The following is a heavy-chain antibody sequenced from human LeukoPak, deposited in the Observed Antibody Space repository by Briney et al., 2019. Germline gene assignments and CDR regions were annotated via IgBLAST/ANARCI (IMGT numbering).Heavy chain of an antibody. V-gene: IGHV3-48*03. CDR1: GFTFSSYE. CDR2: ISSSGSTI. Sequence: GSLRLSCAASGFTFSSYEMNWVRQAPGKGLEWVSYISSSGSTISYADSVKGRFTISTDNYKNTLYVQMNSLRDEDTAVYYCARGAAVAATMRAFDIWGQGTMVTVSS. CDR3: ARGAAVAATMRAFDI. D-gene: IGHD6-19*01. J-gene: IGHJ3*02.